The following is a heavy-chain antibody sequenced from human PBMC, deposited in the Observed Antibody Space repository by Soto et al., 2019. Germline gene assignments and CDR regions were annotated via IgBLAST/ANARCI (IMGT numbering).Heavy chain of an antibody. J-gene: IGHJ4*02. Sequence: GGSLRLSCAASGFTFSSYGMHWVRQAPGKGLEWVAVISYGGSNKYYADSVKGRFTISRDNSKNTLYLQMNSLRAEDTAVYYCAKSPYEYGDYLDYFDYWGQGTLVTVSS. D-gene: IGHD4-17*01. CDR3: AKSPYEYGDYLDYFDY. CDR2: ISYGGSNK. CDR1: GFTFSSYG. V-gene: IGHV3-30*18.